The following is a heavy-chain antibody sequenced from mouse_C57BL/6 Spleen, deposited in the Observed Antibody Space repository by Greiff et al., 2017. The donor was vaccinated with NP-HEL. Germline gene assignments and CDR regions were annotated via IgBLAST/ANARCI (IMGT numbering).Heavy chain of an antibody. CDR3: ARREDWDSYTYFDV. D-gene: IGHD4-1*01. V-gene: IGHV5-17*01. CDR1: GFTFSDYG. Sequence: EVKLMESGGGLVKPGGSLKLSCAASGFTFSDYGMHWVRQAPEKGLEWVAYISSGSSTIYYADTVKGRFPISRDNAKNTLFLQMTSLRSEDTAMYYCARREDWDSYTYFDVWGTGTTVTVSS. J-gene: IGHJ1*03. CDR2: ISSGSSTI.